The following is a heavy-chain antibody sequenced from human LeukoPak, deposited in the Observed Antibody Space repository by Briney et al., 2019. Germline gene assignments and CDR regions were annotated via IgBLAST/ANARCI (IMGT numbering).Heavy chain of an antibody. Sequence: GRSLRLSCAASGFMFSSYGMHWVRQAPGKGLEWVAAIDRSGGSTFYADSVKGRFTISKDNSKNTLYLQINSLRVDDTAIYYCARGSHGEHDSWGQGTLVTVSS. CDR1: GFMFSSYG. CDR2: IDRSGGST. D-gene: IGHD4-17*01. J-gene: IGHJ5*01. V-gene: IGHV3-23*01. CDR3: ARGSHGEHDS.